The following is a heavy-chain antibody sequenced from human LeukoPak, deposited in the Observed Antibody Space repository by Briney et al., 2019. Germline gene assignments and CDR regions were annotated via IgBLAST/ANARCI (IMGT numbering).Heavy chain of an antibody. V-gene: IGHV3-7*03. CDR1: GFTFSSYW. D-gene: IGHD5-12*01. CDR2: IKQDGSEK. J-gene: IGHJ4*02. CDR3: AKGGIYGYYFDY. Sequence: PGGSLRLSCAASGFTFSSYWMSWVRQAPGKRLEWVANIKQDGSEKYYVDSVKGRFTISRDNAKNSLYLQMNSLRAEDTAVYYCAKGGIYGYYFDYWGQGTLVTVSS.